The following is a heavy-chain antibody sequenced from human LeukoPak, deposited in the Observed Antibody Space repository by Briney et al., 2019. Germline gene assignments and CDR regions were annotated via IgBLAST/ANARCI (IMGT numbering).Heavy chain of an antibody. V-gene: IGHV3-21*01. CDR3: ARGEYSSRGQGCWFDP. CDR1: GFTFSSYS. D-gene: IGHD6-13*01. CDR2: SSSSSSYI. J-gene: IGHJ5*02. Sequence: GGSLRLSCAASGFTFSSYSMNWVRQAPGKGLEWVSSSSSSSSYIYYADSVKGRFTISRDNAKNPLYLQMNSLRAEDTAVYYCARGEYSSRGQGCWFDPWGQGTLVTVSS.